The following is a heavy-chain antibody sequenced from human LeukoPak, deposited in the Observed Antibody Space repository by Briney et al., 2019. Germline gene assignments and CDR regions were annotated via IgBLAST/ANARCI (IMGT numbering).Heavy chain of an antibody. CDR1: GGSFSGYY. D-gene: IGHD3-10*01. CDR3: ARVSEFGELWFDY. V-gene: IGHV4-34*01. CDR2: INHSGST. Sequence: SETLSLTCAVYGGSFSGYYWSWIRQPPGKGLEGIGEINHSGSTNYNPSLKSRVTISVDTSTNQFSLKLSSVTAADTDVYYCARVSEFGELWFDYWGQGTLVTVSS. J-gene: IGHJ4*02.